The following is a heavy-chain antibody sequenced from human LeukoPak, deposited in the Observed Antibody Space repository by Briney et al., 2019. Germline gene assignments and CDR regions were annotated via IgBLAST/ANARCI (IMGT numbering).Heavy chain of an antibody. V-gene: IGHV1-2*02. CDR3: TRVFDYGDFDH. Sequence: ASVKVSCKASGYTFTDYYMHWVRQAPGQGLEWMGWINPKSGGTIYAQKFQGRVTMTRDTSISTAYLQWSSLKAADTAMYYCTRVFDYGDFDHWGQGTPVTVST. CDR1: GYTFTDYY. CDR2: INPKSGGT. J-gene: IGHJ4*02. D-gene: IGHD4-17*01.